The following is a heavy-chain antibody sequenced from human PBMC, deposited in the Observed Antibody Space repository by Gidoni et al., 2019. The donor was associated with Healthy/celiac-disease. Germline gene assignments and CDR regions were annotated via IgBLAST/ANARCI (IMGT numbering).Heavy chain of an antibody. V-gene: IGHV4-39*07. CDR1: GGSISSSSYY. Sequence: QLQLQESGPGLVKPSETLSLTCTVSGGSISSSSYYWGWIRQPPGKGWEWIGSNYYSGSTYYNPSLKSRVTISVDTSKNQFSLKLSSVTAADTAVYYCARSLYDSSGYLDYWGQGTLVTVSS. D-gene: IGHD3-22*01. CDR2: NYYSGST. J-gene: IGHJ4*02. CDR3: ARSLYDSSGYLDY.